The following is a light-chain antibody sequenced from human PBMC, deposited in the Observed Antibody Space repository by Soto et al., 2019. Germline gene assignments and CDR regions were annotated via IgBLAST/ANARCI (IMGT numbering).Light chain of an antibody. CDR1: QNISSY. J-gene: IGKJ1*01. CDR2: AAS. V-gene: IGKV1-39*01. Sequence: DIPMTQSPSSLSASVGDRVTITCRASQNISSYLNWYQQKPGKAPKLLVYAASSLQSGVPSRFSGSGSGTDFTLTISSLQPEDFATYYCQQSYSSLRTFGQGTKVEIK. CDR3: QQSYSSLRT.